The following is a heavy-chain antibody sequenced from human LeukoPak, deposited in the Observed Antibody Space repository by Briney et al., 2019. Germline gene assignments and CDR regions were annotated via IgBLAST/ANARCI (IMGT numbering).Heavy chain of an antibody. J-gene: IGHJ4*02. D-gene: IGHD3-10*01. CDR2: INHSGST. V-gene: IGHV4-34*01. CDR1: GGSFSGYY. CDR3: ARHLIWFGELLSSYFDY. Sequence: SETLSLTCAVYGGSFSGYYWSWIRQPPGKGLEWIGEINHSGSTNYNPSLKSRVTISVDTSKNQFSLKLSSVTAADTAVYYCARHLIWFGELLSSYFDYWGQGTLVTVSS.